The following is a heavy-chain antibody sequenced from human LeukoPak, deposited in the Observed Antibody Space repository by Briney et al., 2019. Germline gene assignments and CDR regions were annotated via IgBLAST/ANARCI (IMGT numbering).Heavy chain of an antibody. CDR1: GDSIDSYY. CDR2: VFYSGPT. V-gene: IGHV4-59*01. D-gene: IGHD1-26*01. J-gene: IGHJ4*02. Sequence: SETLSLTCTVSGDSIDSYYWSWIRQPPGEGLQWIGYVFYSGPTNYDASLRSRVAISVDRSRNQFSLKLTSVSAADTAVYYCAGRSARYFDSWGQGTLVTVSS. CDR3: AGRSARYFDS.